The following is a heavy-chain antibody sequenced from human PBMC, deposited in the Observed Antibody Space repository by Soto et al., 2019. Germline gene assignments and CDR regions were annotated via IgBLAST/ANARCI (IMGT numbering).Heavy chain of an antibody. CDR3: ARDWGGLGY. J-gene: IGHJ4*02. CDR1: GFSFKDYY. CDR2: ITSSGGNA. Sequence: PGGSLRLSCAASGFSFKDYYMTWMRQTPEKGLEWISTITSSGGNAYYAASVKGRFTISRNNAKNSLYLEMNSLRVEDTAVYYCARDWGGLGYWGQGTLVTVSS. D-gene: IGHD3-10*01. V-gene: IGHV3-11*01.